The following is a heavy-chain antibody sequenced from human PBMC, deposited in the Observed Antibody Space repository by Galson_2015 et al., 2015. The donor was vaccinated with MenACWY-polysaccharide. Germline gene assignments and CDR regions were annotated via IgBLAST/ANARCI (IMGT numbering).Heavy chain of an antibody. CDR2: IKSDASTT. CDR3: ARHQPRIDAFDM. D-gene: IGHD2-15*01. V-gene: IGHV3-74*01. J-gene: IGHJ3*02. Sequence: SLRLSCAASGFIFSNYWMHWVRQAPGEGLVWVSRIKSDASTTNNADSVKGRFTISRDNAKNTLYLEMNNLRAEDTAVYYCARHQPRIDAFDMWGQGTMVTVSS. CDR1: GFIFSNYW.